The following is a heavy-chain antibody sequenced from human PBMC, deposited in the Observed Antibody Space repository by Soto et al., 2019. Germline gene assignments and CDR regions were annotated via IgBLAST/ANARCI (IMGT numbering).Heavy chain of an antibody. Sequence: SETLSLTCAVYGGSFSGYYWSWIRQPPGKGLEWIGEINHSGSTNYNPSLKSRVTISVDTSKNQFSLKLSSVTAADTAVYYCAGDLYYDFWSGTFDPWGQGTLVTVSS. V-gene: IGHV4-34*01. CDR1: GGSFSGYY. CDR2: INHSGST. CDR3: AGDLYYDFWSGTFDP. J-gene: IGHJ5*02. D-gene: IGHD3-3*01.